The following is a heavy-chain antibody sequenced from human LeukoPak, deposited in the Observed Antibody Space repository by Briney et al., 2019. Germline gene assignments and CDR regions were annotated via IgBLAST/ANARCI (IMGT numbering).Heavy chain of an antibody. Sequence: PGGSLRLSCAASGFTFSSYAMSWVRQAPGKGLEWVSAISGSGGSTYYADSVKGRFTISRDNSKNTLYLQMNSLRAEDTAVYYCAKHLLGYCISTSCYIPNDYWGQGTLVTVSS. D-gene: IGHD2-2*02. CDR1: GFTFSSYA. J-gene: IGHJ4*02. CDR3: AKHLLGYCISTSCYIPNDY. CDR2: ISGSGGST. V-gene: IGHV3-23*01.